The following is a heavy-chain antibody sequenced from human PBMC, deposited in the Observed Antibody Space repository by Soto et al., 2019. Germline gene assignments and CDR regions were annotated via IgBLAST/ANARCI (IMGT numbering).Heavy chain of an antibody. CDR1: GASISYGGFS. Sequence: QLQLQESGSGLVKTSETLSLTCTVSGASISYGGFSWSWIRQSPGKGLEWIAYISHLESTYFHPSFKSRLTMSIDRTRNQFSLKLSSVTAADMAVYYCARGGGYDSFDYWGQGVLVTVSS. V-gene: IGHV4-30-2*06. D-gene: IGHD5-12*01. CDR3: ARGGGYDSFDY. J-gene: IGHJ4*02. CDR2: ISHLEST.